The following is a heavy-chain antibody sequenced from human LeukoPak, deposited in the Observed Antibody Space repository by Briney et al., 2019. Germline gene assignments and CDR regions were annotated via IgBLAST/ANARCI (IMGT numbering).Heavy chain of an antibody. CDR1: GFTVSSNY. CDR2: IYSGGST. Sequence: KAGGSLRLSCAASGFTVSSNYMSWVRQAPGKGLEWVSIIYSGGSTYYADSVKGRFTISRDNSKNTLYLQMNSLRAEDTAVYYCARANWGHPMYYFDYWGQGTLVTVSS. CDR3: ARANWGHPMYYFDY. J-gene: IGHJ4*02. V-gene: IGHV3-66*01. D-gene: IGHD7-27*01.